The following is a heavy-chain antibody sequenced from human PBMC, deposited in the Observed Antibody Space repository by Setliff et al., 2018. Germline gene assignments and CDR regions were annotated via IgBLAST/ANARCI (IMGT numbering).Heavy chain of an antibody. Sequence: SETLSLTCTVSGGSIRSGSFYWSWIRQSAEKGLEWIGRVHASGSPNYNPSVKGRVTISLDTSTNQFSLNLNSVTAADTAVYYCAKERYFDWFFENWGQGTLVTVSS. CDR1: GGSIRSGSFY. D-gene: IGHD3-9*01. J-gene: IGHJ4*02. CDR3: AKERYFDWFFEN. V-gene: IGHV4-61*02. CDR2: VHASGSP.